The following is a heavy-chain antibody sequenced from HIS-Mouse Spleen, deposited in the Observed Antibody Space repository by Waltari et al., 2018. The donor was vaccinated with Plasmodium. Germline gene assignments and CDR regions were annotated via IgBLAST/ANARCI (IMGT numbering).Heavy chain of an antibody. CDR1: GGSIRRSRYY. V-gene: IGHV4-39*01. Sequence: QLQLQESGPGLVKPSETLSLTCTVYGGSIRRSRYYWGWIRQPPGKGLEWIGSIYYGGSTYYNPSLKSRVTISVDTSKNKFSLKLSSVTAADTAVYYGARRGGSYYYFDYWGQGTLVTVSS. J-gene: IGHJ4*02. D-gene: IGHD1-26*01. CDR3: ARRGGSYYYFDY. CDR2: IYYGGST.